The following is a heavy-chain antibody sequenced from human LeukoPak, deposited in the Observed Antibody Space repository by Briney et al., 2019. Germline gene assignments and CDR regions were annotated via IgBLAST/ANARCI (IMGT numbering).Heavy chain of an antibody. CDR1: GYTFTSYA. D-gene: IGHD3-3*01. CDR3: ARSRYYDFWSGYEGVMDV. J-gene: IGHJ6*03. CDR2: IIPIFGTA. Sequence: SVKVSCKASGYTFTSYAISWVRQAPGQGLEWMGGIIPIFGTANYAQKFQGRVTITADESTSTAYMELSSLRSEDTAVYYCARSRYYDFWSGYEGVMDVWGKGTTVTVSS. V-gene: IGHV1-69*13.